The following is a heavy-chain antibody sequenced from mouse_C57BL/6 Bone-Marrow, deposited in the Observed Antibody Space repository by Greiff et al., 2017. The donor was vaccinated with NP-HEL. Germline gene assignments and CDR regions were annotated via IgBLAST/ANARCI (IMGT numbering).Heavy chain of an antibody. D-gene: IGHD1-1*01. CDR1: GYTFTSYG. J-gene: IGHJ3*01. V-gene: IGHV1-81*01. Sequence: QVQLQQPGAELARPGASVKLSCKASGYTFTSYGISWVKQRAGQGLEWIGEIYPRSGNTYYNEKFKGKATLTADNSSSTAYMALRSLTSEDPAVYFCARDGIYYVSRFAYWGHGTLVTVSA. CDR2: IYPRSGNT. CDR3: ARDGIYYVSRFAY.